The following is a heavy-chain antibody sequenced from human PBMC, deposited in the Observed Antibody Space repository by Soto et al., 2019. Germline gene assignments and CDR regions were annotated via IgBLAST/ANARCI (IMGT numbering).Heavy chain of an antibody. V-gene: IGHV4-31*03. D-gene: IGHD2-21*02. CDR2: IYYSGST. CDR3: ARVCSGDCIHGMDV. J-gene: IGHJ6*02. CDR1: GGSISSGGYY. Sequence: QVQLQESGPGLVKPSQTLSLTCTVSGGSISSGGYYWSWIRQHPGKGLEWIGYIYYSGSTYYNPSLKRRVTIAVDTSKNQFALKLSSVTAADTAVYYCARVCSGDCIHGMDVWGQGTTVTVSS.